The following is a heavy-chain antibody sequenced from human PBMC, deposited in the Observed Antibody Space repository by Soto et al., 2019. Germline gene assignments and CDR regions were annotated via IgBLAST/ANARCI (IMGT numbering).Heavy chain of an antibody. V-gene: IGHV4-38-2*01. J-gene: IGHJ6*02. CDR3: ARSLRGLEWSNYYYGMDV. CDR1: NYSISSGYY. CDR2: IFHSGST. Sequence: SETLSLTCAVSNYSISSGYYWGWIRQPPEKGLEYIGSIFHSGSTYYNPSLKSRVTISVDTSKNQFSLKLSSVTAADTAVYYCARSLRGLEWSNYYYGMDVWGQGTTVTVSS. D-gene: IGHD3-3*01.